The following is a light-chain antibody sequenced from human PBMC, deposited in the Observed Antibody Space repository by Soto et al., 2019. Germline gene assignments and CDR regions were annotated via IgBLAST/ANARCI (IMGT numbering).Light chain of an antibody. CDR1: QSVSSY. CDR3: QQRNDWRRGT. J-gene: IGKJ5*01. V-gene: IGKV3-11*01. CDR2: DAS. Sequence: EIVLTQSPATLSLSLGESATLSCRASQSVSSYLAWYQQKPGQGPRLLIYDASNRATGVPARFSGSGSGTDFTLTISSLEPEDFAVYYCQQRNDWRRGTFGQGTRREIK.